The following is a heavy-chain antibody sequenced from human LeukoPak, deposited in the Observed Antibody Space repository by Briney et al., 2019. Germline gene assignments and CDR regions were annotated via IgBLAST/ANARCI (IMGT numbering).Heavy chain of an antibody. D-gene: IGHD3-22*01. CDR2: INPNSGGT. Sequence: ASVKVSCKASVYTFTGYYMHWVRQAPGQGLEWMGWINPNSGGTNYAQKFQGRVTMTRDTSISTAYMELSRLRSDDTAVYYCAREYYYDSSGQPRDAFDIWGQGTMVTVSS. CDR3: AREYYYDSSGQPRDAFDI. CDR1: VYTFTGYY. J-gene: IGHJ3*02. V-gene: IGHV1-2*02.